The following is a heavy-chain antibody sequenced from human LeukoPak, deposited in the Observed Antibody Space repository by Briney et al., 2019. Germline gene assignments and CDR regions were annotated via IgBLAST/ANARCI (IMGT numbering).Heavy chain of an antibody. CDR3: ARDQYDTWSRRGNFDS. J-gene: IGHJ4*02. CDR1: GFTFSTYA. D-gene: IGHD3-3*01. V-gene: IGHV3-7*03. Sequence: GGSLRLSCAASGFTFSTYAMSWVRQAPGKGLEWVANIKLDGSEKNYVDSVKGRFTISRDNTKNSLYLQMNSLRAEDTAVFYCARDQYDTWSRRGNFDSWGQGTLVIVSS. CDR2: IKLDGSEK.